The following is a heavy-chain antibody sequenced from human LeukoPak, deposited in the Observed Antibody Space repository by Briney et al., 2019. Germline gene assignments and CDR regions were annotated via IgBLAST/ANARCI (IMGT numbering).Heavy chain of an antibody. J-gene: IGHJ4*02. CDR1: GFTFSSYE. V-gene: IGHV3-48*03. CDR2: ISSSGSTI. CDR3: ARERLYFDY. Sequence: PGGSLRLSCAASGFTFSSYEMNWVRQAPGKGLEWVSYISSSGSTIHYADSVKGRFTISRDNAKNSLYLQMNSLRAEDTAVYYCARERLYFDYWGQGTLVTVSS. D-gene: IGHD3-22*01.